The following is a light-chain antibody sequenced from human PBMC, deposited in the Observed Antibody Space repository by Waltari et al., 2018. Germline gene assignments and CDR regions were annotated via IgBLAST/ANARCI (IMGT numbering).Light chain of an antibody. V-gene: IGLV2-23*02. CDR2: EVT. CDR3: CSYAGEDSLV. CDR1: PNDVCDYNL. Sequence: QSALTQPASVSGSPGQSITISCTGTPNDVCDYNLVSWYQHPAGKAPKLLIYEVTKRPPGVSDRFPGSKSGTTASLTISGLQTEDEGDFYCCSYAGEDSLVFGEGTHVTVL. J-gene: IGLJ3*02.